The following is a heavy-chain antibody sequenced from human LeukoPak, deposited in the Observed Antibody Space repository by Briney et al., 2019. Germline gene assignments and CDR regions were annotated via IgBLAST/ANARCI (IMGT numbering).Heavy chain of an antibody. Sequence: ASVKVSCKASGYSFTTFYMHWVRQAPGQGLEWIGIINPSGGTTSQAQKFQGRVTMTRDTSTSTVYMELSSLRSEDTAVYYCASLATIGSDSFDIWGQGTMVTVSS. D-gene: IGHD2-2*03. CDR1: GYSFTTFY. V-gene: IGHV1-46*01. J-gene: IGHJ3*02. CDR3: ASLATIGSDSFDI. CDR2: INPSGGTT.